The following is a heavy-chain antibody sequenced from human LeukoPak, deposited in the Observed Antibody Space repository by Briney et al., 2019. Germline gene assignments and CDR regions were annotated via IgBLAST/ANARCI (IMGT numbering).Heavy chain of an antibody. CDR1: GFTFNDYA. Sequence: PGGSLRLSCSASGFTFNDYAIHWVRQAPGKGLEWVTVTSSDGTNTYYADSVRGRFTISRDNYRDTLYLQMNSLRADDTAVYYCGRDRTGSYYRDPDYWGQGTLVTVSS. J-gene: IGHJ4*02. CDR2: TSSDGTNT. CDR3: GRDRTGSYYRDPDY. D-gene: IGHD3-10*01. V-gene: IGHV3-30*04.